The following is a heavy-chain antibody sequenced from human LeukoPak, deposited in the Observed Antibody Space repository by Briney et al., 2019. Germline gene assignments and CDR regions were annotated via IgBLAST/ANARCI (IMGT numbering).Heavy chain of an antibody. CDR3: ARASDYYDSSPYYFDY. Sequence: PSETLSLTCAVSGGSISSGGYSWSWIRQPPGKGLEWIGYIYHSGSTYYNPSLKSRVTISVDRSKNQFSLKLSSVTAADTAVYYCARASDYYDSSPYYFDYWGQGTLVTVSS. J-gene: IGHJ4*02. CDR2: IYHSGST. D-gene: IGHD3-22*01. CDR1: GGSISSGGYS. V-gene: IGHV4-30-2*01.